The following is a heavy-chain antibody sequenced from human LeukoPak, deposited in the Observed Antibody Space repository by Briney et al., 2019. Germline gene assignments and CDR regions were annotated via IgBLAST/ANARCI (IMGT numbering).Heavy chain of an antibody. J-gene: IGHJ3*02. CDR1: GYTFTGYY. D-gene: IGHD3-16*02. V-gene: IGHV1-2*06. Sequence: ASVKVSCKASGYTFTGYYMHWVRQAPGQGLEWMGRINPNSGGTNYAQKFQGRVTMTRDTSISTAYMELSRLRSADTAVYYCAREDYVWGSYRPNAFDIWGQGTMVTVSS. CDR3: AREDYVWGSYRPNAFDI. CDR2: INPNSGGT.